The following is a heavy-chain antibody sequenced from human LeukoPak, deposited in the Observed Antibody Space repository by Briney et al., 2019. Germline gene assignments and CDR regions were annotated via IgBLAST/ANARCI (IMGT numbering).Heavy chain of an antibody. CDR2: ISAYNGNT. D-gene: IGHD3-22*01. CDR1: GYTFTSYG. CDR3: ARDRAPITMIVVVSAYYYYGMDV. Sequence: ASVKVSCKASGYTFTSYGISWVRQAPGQGLEWMGWISAYNGNTNYAQKLQGRVTMTTDTSTSTAYMELRSLRPDDTAVYYCARDRAPITMIVVVSAYYYYGMDVWGQGTTVTVSS. V-gene: IGHV1-18*01. J-gene: IGHJ6*02.